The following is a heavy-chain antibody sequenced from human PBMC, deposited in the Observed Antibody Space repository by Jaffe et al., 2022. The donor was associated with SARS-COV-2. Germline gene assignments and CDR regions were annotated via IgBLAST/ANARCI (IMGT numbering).Heavy chain of an antibody. CDR1: GGSISTSSYY. CDR2: IYYSGST. D-gene: IGHD2-21*01. V-gene: IGHV4-39*01. Sequence: QLQLQESGPGLVKPSETLSLTCTVSGGSISTSSYYWGWIRQPPGKGLEWIGSIYYSGSTYYNPSLESRVTMSVDTSKNQFSLKLNSVTAADTAVYYCARVRRLNGGNSECDYWGQGTLVTVSS. J-gene: IGHJ4*02. CDR3: ARVRRLNGGNSECDY.